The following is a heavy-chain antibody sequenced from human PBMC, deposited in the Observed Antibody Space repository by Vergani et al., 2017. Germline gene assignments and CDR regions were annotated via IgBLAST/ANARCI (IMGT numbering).Heavy chain of an antibody. V-gene: IGHV1-69*13. D-gene: IGHD3-3*01. CDR2: IIPIFGTA. CDR3: ARERNAYYDFWSGYYTQYYFDY. J-gene: IGHJ4*02. CDR1: GGTFSSYA. Sequence: QVQLVQSGAEVKKPGASVKVSCKASGGTFSSYAISWVRQAPGQGLEWMGRIIPIFGTANYAQKFQGRVTITADESTSTAYMELSSLRSEDTAVYYCARERNAYYDFWSGYYTQYYFDYWGQGTLVTVSS.